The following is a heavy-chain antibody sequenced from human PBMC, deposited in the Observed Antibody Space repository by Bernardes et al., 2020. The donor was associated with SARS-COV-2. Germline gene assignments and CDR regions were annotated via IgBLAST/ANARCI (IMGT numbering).Heavy chain of an antibody. Sequence: GGSLRLSCTASGFSFGGYWMSWVRQAPGKGLEWVANIKEDGSEKYYVDSVKGRFTISRDNAKNSLYLKMNSLRVEDTALFYCAREGHLAAIDFWGQGTLVTVSS. CDR2: IKEDGSEK. J-gene: IGHJ4*02. CDR3: AREGHLAAIDF. D-gene: IGHD6-25*01. V-gene: IGHV3-7*01. CDR1: GFSFGGYW.